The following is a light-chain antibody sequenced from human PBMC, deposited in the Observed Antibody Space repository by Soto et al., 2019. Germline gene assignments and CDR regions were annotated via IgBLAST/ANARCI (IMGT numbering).Light chain of an antibody. CDR3: QQRSSWT. CDR2: DAS. J-gene: IGKJ1*01. CDR1: QSVSSF. Sequence: ESVLTQSPATLALSPGERATLSCRASQSVSSFLGGYQQKPGQAPRLLLYDASNRAPGMPARFSGSGSGTDLTLTIRSLEREDFAVYFCQQRSSWTFGQGTKVEI. V-gene: IGKV3-11*01.